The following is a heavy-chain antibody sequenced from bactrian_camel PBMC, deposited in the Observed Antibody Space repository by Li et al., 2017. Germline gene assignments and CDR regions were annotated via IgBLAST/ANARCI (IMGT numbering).Heavy chain of an antibody. CDR1: ARTYSTCS. CDR2: IISDGTS. J-gene: IGHJ4*01. Sequence: HVQLVESGGGSVQAGGSLRLSCAVSARTYSTCSMAWYRQAPGKAREMVSTIISDGTSYSADSVKGRFTLSQDNAKKTLDLQMNSLKPEDTAVYYCAAWRGVLYDPTYGLPYEYNYWGQGTQVTVS. V-gene: IGHV3S57*01. D-gene: IGHD1*01. CDR3: AAWRGVLYDPTYGLPYEYNY.